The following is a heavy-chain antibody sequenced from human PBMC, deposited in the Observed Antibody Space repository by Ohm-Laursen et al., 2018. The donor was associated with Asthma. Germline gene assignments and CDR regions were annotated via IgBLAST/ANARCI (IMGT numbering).Heavy chain of an antibody. CDR3: ARAGSSGWTTHYFDY. CDR2: ISYDGSNK. CDR1: GFTFSSYA. D-gene: IGHD6-19*01. Sequence: SLRLSCAASGFTFSSYAMHWVRQAPGKGLEWVAVISYDGSNKYYADSVKGRFTISRDNSKNTLYLQMNSLRAEDTAVYYCARAGSSGWTTHYFDYWAREPWSPSPQ. V-gene: IGHV3-30-3*01. J-gene: IGHJ4*02.